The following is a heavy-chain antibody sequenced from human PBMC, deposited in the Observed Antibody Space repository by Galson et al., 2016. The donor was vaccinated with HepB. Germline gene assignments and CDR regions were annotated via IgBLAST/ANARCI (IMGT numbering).Heavy chain of an antibody. Sequence: SETLSLTCTVSGGSISSSSYYWGWIRQPPGKRLECIGTIFYSGSTYYNPSLKSRVTISVDTSKNQFSLKLTSVTAADTAVYSRATGDSHYFDYWAREPWSPSPQ. CDR2: IFYSGST. V-gene: IGHV4-39*01. CDR1: GGSISSSSYY. J-gene: IGHJ4*02. D-gene: IGHD4-17*01. CDR3: ATGDSHYFDY.